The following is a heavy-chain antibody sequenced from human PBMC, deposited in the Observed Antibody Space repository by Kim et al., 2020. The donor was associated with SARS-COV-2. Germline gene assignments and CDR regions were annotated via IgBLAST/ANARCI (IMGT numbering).Heavy chain of an antibody. D-gene: IGHD3-3*01. CDR2: IYYSGST. J-gene: IGHJ4*02. CDR3: ARHGGYDFWSGYPYYFDY. CDR1: GGSISSSSYY. Sequence: SETLSLTCTVSGGSISSSSYYWGWIRQPPGKGLEWIGSIYYSGSTYYNLSLKSQVTISVATSKNQFSLKLSSVTAADTAVYYCARHGGYDFWSGYPYYFDYWGQGTLVTVSS. V-gene: IGHV4-39*01.